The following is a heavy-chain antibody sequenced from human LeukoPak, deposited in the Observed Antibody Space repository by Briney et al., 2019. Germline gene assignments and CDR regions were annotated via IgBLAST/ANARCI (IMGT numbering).Heavy chain of an antibody. V-gene: IGHV3-30*02. CDR1: GFTFSSYG. D-gene: IGHD3-22*01. CDR2: IRYDGSNK. CDR3: AKDLDRMMVVVTNFDY. Sequence: GGSLRLSCAASGFTFSSYGMHWVRQAPGKGLEWVAFIRYDGSNKYYADSVKGRFTISRDNSKNTLYLQMNSLRAEDTAVYYCAKDLDRMMVVVTNFDYWGQGTLVTVSS. J-gene: IGHJ4*02.